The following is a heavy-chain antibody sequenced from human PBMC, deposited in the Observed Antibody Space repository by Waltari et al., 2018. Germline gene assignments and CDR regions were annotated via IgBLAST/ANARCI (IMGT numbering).Heavy chain of an antibody. CDR3: AKDHRGAGYSIDY. D-gene: IGHD2-15*01. V-gene: IGHV3-23*01. J-gene: IGHJ4*02. CDR2: ISGSGGST. Sequence: EVQLLESGGGLVQPGGSLRLSCAASGFTFSSYAMRWVRQAPGKGLEWVSAISGSGGSTYYADSVKGRFTISRDNSKNTLYLQMNSLRAEDTAVYYCAKDHRGAGYSIDYWGQGTLVTVSS. CDR1: GFTFSSYA.